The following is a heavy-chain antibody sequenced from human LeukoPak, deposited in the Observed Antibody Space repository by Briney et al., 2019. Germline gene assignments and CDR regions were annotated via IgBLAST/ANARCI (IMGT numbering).Heavy chain of an antibody. CDR3: ARESERSGWYDY. J-gene: IGHJ4*02. V-gene: IGHV3-43*02. CDR1: GFIFDDYA. CDR2: ISGDGGST. D-gene: IGHD6-19*01. Sequence: PGGSLRLSCAAPGFIFDDYAIHWVRQAPGKGLEWVSLISGDGGSTFYADSVKGRFTISRDNSKNSLYLQMGSLRSEDTALYYCARESERSGWYDYWGQGTLVTVSS.